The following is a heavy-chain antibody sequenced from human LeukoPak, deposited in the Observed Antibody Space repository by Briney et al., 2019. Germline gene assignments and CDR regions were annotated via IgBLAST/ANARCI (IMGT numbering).Heavy chain of an antibody. D-gene: IGHD3-3*01. CDR3: ARDPPLGYDFWSGYQGGDY. J-gene: IGHJ4*02. V-gene: IGHV3-9*01. CDR2: ISWNSGSI. CDR1: GFTFDDYA. Sequence: GGSLRLSCAASGFTFDDYAMHWVRQAPGKGLEWVSGISWNSGSINYADSVKGRFTISRDNSKNTLYLQMNSLRAEDTAVYYCARDPPLGYDFWSGYQGGDYWGQGTLVTVSS.